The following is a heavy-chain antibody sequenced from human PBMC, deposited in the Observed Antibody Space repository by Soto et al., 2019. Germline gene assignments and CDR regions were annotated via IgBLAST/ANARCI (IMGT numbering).Heavy chain of an antibody. CDR1: GFTFSGSA. J-gene: IGHJ3*02. D-gene: IGHD3-3*01. CDR2: IRSKANSYAT. CDR3: TRHYDFWSGPIDDAFDI. Sequence: GGSLRLSCAASGFTFSGSAMHWVRQASGKGLEWVGRIRSKANSYATAYAASVKGRFTISRDDSKNTAYLQMNRLKTEDTAVYYCTRHYDFWSGPIDDAFDIWGQGTMVTVSS. V-gene: IGHV3-73*01.